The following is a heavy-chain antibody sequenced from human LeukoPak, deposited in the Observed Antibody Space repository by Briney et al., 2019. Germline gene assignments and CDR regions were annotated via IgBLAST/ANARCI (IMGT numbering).Heavy chain of an antibody. CDR2: ISSSSSYT. J-gene: IGHJ3*02. D-gene: IGHD3-3*01. Sequence: PGGSLRLSCAASGFTFSSYSMNWVRQAPGKGLEWVSSISSSSSYTYYADSVKGRFTISRDNAKNSLYLQMNSLRAEDTAVYYCARGRSYDFWSGHYDGFDIWGQGTMVTVSS. V-gene: IGHV3-21*01. CDR3: ARGRSYDFWSGHYDGFDI. CDR1: GFTFSSYS.